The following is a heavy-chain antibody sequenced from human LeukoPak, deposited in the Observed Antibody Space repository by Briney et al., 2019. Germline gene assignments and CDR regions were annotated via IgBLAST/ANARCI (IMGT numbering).Heavy chain of an antibody. CDR2: IYYSGST. Sequence: PSETLSLTCTVSGGSISSYYWSWIRQPPGKGLEWIGYIYYSGSTNYNPSLKSRVTISVDTSKNQFSLKLSSVTAADTAVYYCASAGLDGGYYFDYWGQGTLVTVSS. V-gene: IGHV4-59*01. D-gene: IGHD6-19*01. CDR3: ASAGLDGGYYFDY. J-gene: IGHJ4*02. CDR1: GGSISSYY.